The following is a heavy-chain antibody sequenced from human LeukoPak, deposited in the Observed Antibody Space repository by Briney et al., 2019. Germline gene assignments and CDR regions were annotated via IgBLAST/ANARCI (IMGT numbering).Heavy chain of an antibody. J-gene: IGHJ4*02. CDR1: GGSFSGYY. D-gene: IGHD6-19*01. V-gene: IGHV4-34*01. CDR3: ARGRKQWLGGYYFHY. Sequence: SETLSLTCAIYGGSFSGYYWSRIRQHPGKGLEWIGEINHSGSTNYNPSLKSRVTISVDTSKNQFSLKLSSVTAADTAVYYCARGRKQWLGGYYFHYWGQKPLVTVSS. CDR2: INHSGST.